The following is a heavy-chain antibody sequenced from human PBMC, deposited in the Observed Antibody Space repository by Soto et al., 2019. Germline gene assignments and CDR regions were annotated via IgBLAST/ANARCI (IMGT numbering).Heavy chain of an antibody. V-gene: IGHV1-69*13. Sequence: SVNVSCEASGGTFSRYAISWVRQAPGQGLEWMGGIIPIFGTANYAQKFQGRVTITADESTSTAYMELSSLRSEDTAVYYCARGPNLATYDYWGQGTLVTVSS. CDR2: IIPIFGTA. D-gene: IGHD5-12*01. J-gene: IGHJ4*02. CDR3: ARGPNLATYDY. CDR1: GGTFSRYA.